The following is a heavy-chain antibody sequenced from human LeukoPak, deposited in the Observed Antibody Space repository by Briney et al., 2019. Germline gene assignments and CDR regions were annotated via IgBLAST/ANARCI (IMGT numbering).Heavy chain of an antibody. Sequence: GGSLRLSCAASGFTVSSNYMSWVRQAPGKGLEWVSVIYSGGSTYYADSVKDRFTISRDNSKNTVYLQMSSLRVDDTAIYFSARERQGTNSIHGMDGLDVWGQGTVVTVSS. CDR2: IYSGGST. CDR1: GFTVSSNY. CDR3: ARERQGTNSIHGMDGLDV. J-gene: IGHJ3*01. V-gene: IGHV3-53*01. D-gene: IGHD4-11*01.